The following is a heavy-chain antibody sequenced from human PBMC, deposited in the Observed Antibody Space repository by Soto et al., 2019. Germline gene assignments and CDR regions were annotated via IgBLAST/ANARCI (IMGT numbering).Heavy chain of an antibody. CDR3: ARDNWNFRPNWFDP. Sequence: SETLSLTCAVSGGSISSSNWWSWVRQPPGKGLEWIGEIYHSGSTNYNPSLKSRVTISVDKSKNQFSLKLSSVTAADTAVYYCARDNWNFRPNWFDPWGQGTLVTVSS. J-gene: IGHJ5*02. V-gene: IGHV4-4*02. D-gene: IGHD1-7*01. CDR2: IYHSGST. CDR1: GGSISSSNW.